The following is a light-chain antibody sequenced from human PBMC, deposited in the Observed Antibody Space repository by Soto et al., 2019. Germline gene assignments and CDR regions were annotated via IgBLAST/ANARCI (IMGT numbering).Light chain of an antibody. V-gene: IGKV3-20*01. J-gene: IGKJ2*01. CDR3: QRYGSSPPHT. CDR2: GAS. CDR1: QSVRNNY. Sequence: EIVLTQSPGTLSLSPGEGATLSCRASQSVRNNYLAWYQQKPGHTPRLLISGASSRATGVPDRFSGSGSGTDFTRTISRLESEDCAVYDCQRYGSSPPHTFGQGTRLE.